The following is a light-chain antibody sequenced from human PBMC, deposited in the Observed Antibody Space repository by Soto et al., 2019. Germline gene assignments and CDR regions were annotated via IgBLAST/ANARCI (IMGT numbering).Light chain of an antibody. Sequence: QSALTQPPSASGSPGQSVTISCTGTKNDIGVYDFVSWYQHHPGKAPRLIIYEVVQRPSGVPDRFSGSKSGNTASLTVSGLQDADEADYFCKSYAGSKTYVFGSGTKLTVL. CDR1: KNDIGVYDF. CDR3: KSYAGSKTYV. V-gene: IGLV2-8*01. CDR2: EVV. J-gene: IGLJ1*01.